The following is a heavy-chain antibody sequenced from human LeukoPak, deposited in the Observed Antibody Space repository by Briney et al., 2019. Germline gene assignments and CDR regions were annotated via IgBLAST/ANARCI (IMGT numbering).Heavy chain of an antibody. CDR3: ARSLAVAEANWFDP. V-gene: IGHV7-4-1*02. CDR2: INTNTGNP. Sequence: ASVKVSCKASGYTFTSYAMNWVRQAPGQGLEWMGWINTNTGNPTYAQGFTGRFVFSLDTSVSTAYLQISSLKAEDTAVYYCARSLAVAEANWFDPWGQGTLVTVSS. CDR1: GYTFTSYA. D-gene: IGHD6-19*01. J-gene: IGHJ5*02.